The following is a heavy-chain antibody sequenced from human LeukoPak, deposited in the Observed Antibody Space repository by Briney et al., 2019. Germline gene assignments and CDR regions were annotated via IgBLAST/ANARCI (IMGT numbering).Heavy chain of an antibody. V-gene: IGHV3-33*06. CDR3: AKAPMVGATWTGNWFDP. J-gene: IGHJ5*02. Sequence: PGGSLRLSCAASGFTFSSYGMHWVRQAPGKGLEWAAVIWYDGSNKYYADSVKGRFTISRDNSKNTLYLQMNSLRAEDTAVYYCAKAPMVGATWTGNWFDPWGQGTLVTVSS. D-gene: IGHD1-26*01. CDR2: IWYDGSNK. CDR1: GFTFSSYG.